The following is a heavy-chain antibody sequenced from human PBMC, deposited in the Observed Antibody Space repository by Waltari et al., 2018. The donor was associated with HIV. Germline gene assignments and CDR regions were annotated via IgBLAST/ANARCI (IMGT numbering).Heavy chain of an antibody. CDR3: ASFAQKYCPNGVCRGKGMDV. CDR2: ISGSGGST. CDR1: GLTFSRYA. V-gene: IGHV3-23*01. J-gene: IGHJ6*02. D-gene: IGHD2-8*01. Sequence: EVQLLESGGGLVQPGGSLRLSCAASGLTFSRYAMSWVRRAPGKGLEWVSGISGSGGSTYYADSVKGRFTISRDNSKNTLFLQMNSLRAEDTAVYYCASFAQKYCPNGVCRGKGMDVWGQGTTVIVSS.